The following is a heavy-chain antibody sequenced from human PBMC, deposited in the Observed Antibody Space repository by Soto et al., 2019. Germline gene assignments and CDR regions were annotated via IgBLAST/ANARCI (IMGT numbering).Heavy chain of an antibody. CDR1: GYTFTSYG. D-gene: IGHD6-13*01. CDR2: ISAYNGNT. CDR3: ARTLAVGIAAAGTNYYYYYMDV. Sequence: QVQLVQSGAEVKKPGASVKVSCKASGYTFTSYGISWVRQAPGQGLEWMGWISAYNGNTNYAQKLQGRVTMTTDTSTSTAYMELRSLRSDDTAVYYCARTLAVGIAAAGTNYYYYYMDVWGKGTTVTVSS. V-gene: IGHV1-18*01. J-gene: IGHJ6*03.